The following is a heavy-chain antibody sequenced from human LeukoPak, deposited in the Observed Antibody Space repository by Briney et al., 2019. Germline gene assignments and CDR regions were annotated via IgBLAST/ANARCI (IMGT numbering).Heavy chain of an antibody. CDR2: IYTSGST. J-gene: IGHJ4*02. CDR3: AREASGSYFVGYFDY. V-gene: IGHV4-4*07. CDR1: GGSISSYY. Sequence: SETLSLTCTVSGGSISSYYWSWIRQPAGKGLGWIGRIYTSGSTNYNPSLKSRVTMSVDTSKNQFSLKLSSVTAAGTAVYYCAREASGSYFVGYFDYWGQGTLVTVSS. D-gene: IGHD1-26*01.